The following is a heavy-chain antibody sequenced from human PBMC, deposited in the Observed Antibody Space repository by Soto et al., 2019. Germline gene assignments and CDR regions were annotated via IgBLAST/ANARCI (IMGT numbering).Heavy chain of an antibody. CDR3: ARGIRICSSTSCYMSGMDV. CDR2: IYHSGST. D-gene: IGHD2-2*02. V-gene: IGHV4-38-2*01. J-gene: IGHJ6*02. Sequence: SETLSLTCAVSGYSISSGYYWGWIRQPPGKGLEWIGSIYHSGSTYYNPSLKSRVTISVDTSKNQFSLKLSSVTAADTAVYYCARGIRICSSTSCYMSGMDVWGQGTTVTVSS. CDR1: GYSISSGYY.